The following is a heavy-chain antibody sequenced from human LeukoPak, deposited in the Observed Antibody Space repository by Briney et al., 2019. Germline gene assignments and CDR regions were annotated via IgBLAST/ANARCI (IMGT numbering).Heavy chain of an antibody. J-gene: IGHJ4*02. Sequence: GGSLRLSCAASGFLFSKYWMTWVRQAPGKGLEWVANIKEDDSGIYYVESVKGRFTISRDNAKNSLYLEMSSLRVEDTAVYFCARLRSLDKWGQGTLVTVS. D-gene: IGHD5-24*01. V-gene: IGHV3-7*01. CDR2: IKEDDSGI. CDR3: ARLRSLDK. CDR1: GFLFSKYW.